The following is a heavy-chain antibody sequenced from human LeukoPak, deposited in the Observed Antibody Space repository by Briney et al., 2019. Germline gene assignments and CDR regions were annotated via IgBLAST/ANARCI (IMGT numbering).Heavy chain of an antibody. CDR3: ARHEWGPGMIVEAFDI. CDR2: IYPGDSDT. Sequence: PGESLKISCKGSGYSFTSYWIGWVRQMPGKGLEWMGIIYPGDSDTRYSPSFQGQVTISADKSISTAYLQWSSLKASDTAMYYCARHEWGPGMIVEAFDIWGQGTMVTVSS. CDR1: GYSFTSYW. J-gene: IGHJ3*02. V-gene: IGHV5-51*01. D-gene: IGHD3-16*02.